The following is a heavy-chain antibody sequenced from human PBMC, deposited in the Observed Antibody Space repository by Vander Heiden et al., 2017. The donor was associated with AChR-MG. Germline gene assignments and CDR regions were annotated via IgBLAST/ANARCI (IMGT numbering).Heavy chain of an antibody. CDR3: ARGGGFGYDFDY. Sequence: QVPLVESGGGVVQPGRSLRLSCAASGFTFSSYAMHWVRQAPGKGLEWVAVISYDGSNKYYADSVKGRFTISRDNSKNTLYLQMNSLRAEDTAVYYCARGGGFGYDFDYWGQGTLVTVSS. CDR1: GFTFSSYA. J-gene: IGHJ4*02. V-gene: IGHV3-30-3*01. CDR2: ISYDGSNK. D-gene: IGHD5-12*01.